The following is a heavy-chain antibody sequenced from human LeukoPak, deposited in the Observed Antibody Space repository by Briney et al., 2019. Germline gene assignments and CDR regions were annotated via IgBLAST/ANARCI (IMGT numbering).Heavy chain of an antibody. CDR2: IYTSGST. D-gene: IGHD5-18*01. CDR1: GGSISSGSYY. J-gene: IGHJ6*03. CDR3: ARAGYSYGWTYYYYYMDV. V-gene: IGHV4-61*02. Sequence: SETLSLTCTASGGSISSGSYYWSWIRQPAGKGLEWIGRIYTSGSTNYNPSLKSRVTISVDTSKNQFSLKLSSVTAADTAVYYCARAGYSYGWTYYYYYMDVWGKGTTVTISS.